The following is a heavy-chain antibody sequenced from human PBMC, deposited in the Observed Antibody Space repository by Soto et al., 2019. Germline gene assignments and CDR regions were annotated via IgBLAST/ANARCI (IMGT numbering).Heavy chain of an antibody. V-gene: IGHV1-69*13. CDR2: IIPTFGTA. J-gene: IGHJ1*01. Sequence: SVKVSSKASGATFSSYAISWVRQAPGQGLEWMGGIIPTFGTANYAQKFQGRVTITADESTSTAYMELSSLRSEDTAVYYCARDPHSSSSCWGQGTLSTVSS. CDR1: GATFSSYA. D-gene: IGHD2-2*01. CDR3: ARDPHSSSSC.